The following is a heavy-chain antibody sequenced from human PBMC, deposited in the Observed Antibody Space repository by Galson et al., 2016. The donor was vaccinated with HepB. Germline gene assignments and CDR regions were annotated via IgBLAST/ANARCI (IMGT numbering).Heavy chain of an antibody. V-gene: IGHV3-23*01. CDR2: ISRSGDNT. CDR3: VQGRTAPAV. CDR1: GFTFSNYG. D-gene: IGHD1-14*01. Sequence: SLRLSCAASGFTFSNYGMTWVRQAPGKGLEVVSCISRSGDNTDYADSVKGRFTISRDNSTNTLSLQMNSLTADDTAIYYCVQGRTAPAVWGKGTTVTVSS. J-gene: IGHJ6*04.